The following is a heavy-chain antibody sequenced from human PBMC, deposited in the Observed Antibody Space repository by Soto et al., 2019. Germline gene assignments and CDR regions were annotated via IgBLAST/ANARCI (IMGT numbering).Heavy chain of an antibody. CDR1: GFTFSSYA. CDR3: AGGGYYYDSSGGGGY. J-gene: IGHJ4*02. CDR2: ISYDGSNK. V-gene: IGHV3-30-3*01. D-gene: IGHD3-22*01. Sequence: QVQLVESGGGVVQPGRSLRLSCAASGFTFSSYAMHWVRQAPGKGLEWVAVISYDGSNKYYADSVKGRFTISRDNSKNTLYLQKRSQRAEDTAVYYGAGGGYYYDSSGGGGYRGPGTLVTVSS.